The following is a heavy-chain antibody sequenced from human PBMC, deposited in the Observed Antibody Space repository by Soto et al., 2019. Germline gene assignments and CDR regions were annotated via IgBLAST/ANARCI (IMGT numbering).Heavy chain of an antibody. Sequence: QVQLVESGGGLVKPGGSLRLSCAASGFTFSDYYMSWIRQAPGKGLEWVSYISSSGSTIYYADSVKGRFTISGDKAKNSLYLQMNSLRAEDTAVYYCARVAYYDYIWGSYRPVYYYYYYMDVWGKGTTVTVSS. J-gene: IGHJ6*03. V-gene: IGHV3-11*01. CDR3: ARVAYYDYIWGSYRPVYYYYYYMDV. D-gene: IGHD3-16*02. CDR2: ISSSGSTI. CDR1: GFTFSDYY.